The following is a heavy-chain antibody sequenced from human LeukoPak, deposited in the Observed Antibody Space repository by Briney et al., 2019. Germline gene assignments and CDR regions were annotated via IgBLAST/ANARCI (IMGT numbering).Heavy chain of an antibody. V-gene: IGHV4-34*01. CDR3: ASLWNDGGFDY. Sequence: SETLSLTCAVYGGSFSGYYWSWIRQPPGKGLEWIGEINHSGGTNYNPPLKSRVTISVDTSKNQFSLKLSSVTAADTAVFYCASLWNDGGFDYWGQGTLVTVSS. CDR1: GGSFSGYY. D-gene: IGHD1-1*01. CDR2: INHSGGT. J-gene: IGHJ4*02.